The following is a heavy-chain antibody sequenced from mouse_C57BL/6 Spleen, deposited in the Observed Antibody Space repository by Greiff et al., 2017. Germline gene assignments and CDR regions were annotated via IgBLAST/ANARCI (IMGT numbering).Heavy chain of an antibody. J-gene: IGHJ3*01. V-gene: IGHV1-52*01. CDR2: IDPSDSET. Sequence: QVHVKQPGAELVRPGSSVKLSCKASGYTFTSYWMHWVKQRPIQGLEWIGNIDPSDSETHYNQKFKDKATLTVDKSSSTAYMQLSSLTSEDSAVYYCARLGYYGTPFAYWGQGTLVTVSA. CDR3: ARLGYYGTPFAY. D-gene: IGHD1-1*01. CDR1: GYTFTSYW.